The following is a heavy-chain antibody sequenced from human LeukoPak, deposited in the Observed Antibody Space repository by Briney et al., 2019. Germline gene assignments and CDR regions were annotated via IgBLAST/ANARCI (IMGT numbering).Heavy chain of an antibody. Sequence: SETLSLTCAVYGGSFSGYYWSWIRQPPGKGLEWIGEINHSGSTNYNPSLKSRVTLSVDTSKNQFSLKLSSVTAADTAVYYCAGYGDYGGNYWGQGTLVTVSS. CDR2: INHSGST. J-gene: IGHJ4*02. V-gene: IGHV4-34*01. CDR1: GGSFSGYY. CDR3: AGYGDYGGNY. D-gene: IGHD4-23*01.